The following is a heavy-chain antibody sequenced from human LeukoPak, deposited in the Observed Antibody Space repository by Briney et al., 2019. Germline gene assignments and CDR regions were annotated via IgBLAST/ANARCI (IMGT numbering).Heavy chain of an antibody. J-gene: IGHJ4*02. CDR2: ITDSGGST. CDR1: GFTFNSYA. V-gene: IGHV3-23*01. CDR3: AKGSRGSYDY. D-gene: IGHD1-26*01. Sequence: PGESLRLSCAASGFTFNSYAMTWVRQAPGKGLEWVSSITDSGGSTYYADSVKGRFTISRDNSKNTLYLQMNSLRAEDTAVYYCAKGSRGSYDYWGQGTLVTVSS.